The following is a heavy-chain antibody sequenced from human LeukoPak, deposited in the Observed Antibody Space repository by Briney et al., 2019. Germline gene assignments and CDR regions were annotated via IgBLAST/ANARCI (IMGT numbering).Heavy chain of an antibody. D-gene: IGHD6-13*01. CDR2: IYYSGST. CDR1: GGSISSDF. CDR3: ARHSSSWYIDY. Sequence: PSETLSLTCTVSGGSISSDFWSWIRQPPGKGLEWIGYIYYSGSTNYNPSLKSRVTISVDTSKNKFSLKLSSVTAADTAVYYCARHSSSWYIDYWGQGTLVTVSS. V-gene: IGHV4-59*08. J-gene: IGHJ4*02.